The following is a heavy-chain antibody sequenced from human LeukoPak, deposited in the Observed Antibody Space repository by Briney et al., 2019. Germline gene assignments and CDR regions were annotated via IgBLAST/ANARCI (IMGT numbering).Heavy chain of an antibody. CDR3: ARGPLGYYDSSGYYYYYYYYMDV. Sequence: ASVKVSCKASGYTFTSYAISWVRQAPGQGLEWMGGIIPIFGTANYAQKFQGRVTITTDESTSTAYMELSSLRSEDTAVYYCARGPLGYYDSSGYYYYYYYYMDVWGKGTTVTVSS. CDR2: IIPIFGTA. J-gene: IGHJ6*03. V-gene: IGHV1-69*05. CDR1: GYTFTSYA. D-gene: IGHD3-22*01.